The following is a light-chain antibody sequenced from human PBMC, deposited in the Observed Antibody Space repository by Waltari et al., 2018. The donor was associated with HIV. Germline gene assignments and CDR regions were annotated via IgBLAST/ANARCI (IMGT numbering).Light chain of an antibody. J-gene: IGKJ2*01. Sequence: EIVLTQSPATLSLSPGERATLSCEASQNISNNYLACYQQTGGLAPRILINDASRRAAGIPDRISGSGSGTDFTLTISRLEPDDFATYYCHQFGSYVSYTFGQGTKLEIK. V-gene: IGKV3D-20*01. CDR1: QNISNNY. CDR3: HQFGSYVSYT. CDR2: DAS.